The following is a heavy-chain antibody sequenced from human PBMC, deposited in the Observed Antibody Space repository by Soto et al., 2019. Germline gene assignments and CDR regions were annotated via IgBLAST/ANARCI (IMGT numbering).Heavy chain of an antibody. CDR1: GFTFSSYA. J-gene: IGHJ5*02. V-gene: IGHV3-30-3*01. Sequence: GGSLRLSCAASGFTFSSYAMHWVRQAPGKGLEWVAVISYDGSNKYYADSVKGRFTISRDNSKNTLYLQMNSLRAEDTAVYYCASLDIWFGELGNWFDPWGQGTLVTVSS. D-gene: IGHD3-10*01. CDR2: ISYDGSNK. CDR3: ASLDIWFGELGNWFDP.